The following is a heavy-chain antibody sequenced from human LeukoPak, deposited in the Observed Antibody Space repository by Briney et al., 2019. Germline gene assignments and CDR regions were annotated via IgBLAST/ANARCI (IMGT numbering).Heavy chain of an antibody. CDR2: ISAYNGNT. Sequence: GASVKVSCKASGYTFTSYGISWVRQAPGQGLEWMGWISAYNGNTNYAQKLQGRVTMTTDTSTSTAYMELRSLRSDDTAVYYCARDVLSILWFGEDYYYYYGMDVWGQGTTVTVSS. V-gene: IGHV1-18*01. J-gene: IGHJ6*02. CDR3: ARDVLSILWFGEDYYYYYGMDV. D-gene: IGHD3-10*01. CDR1: GYTFTSYG.